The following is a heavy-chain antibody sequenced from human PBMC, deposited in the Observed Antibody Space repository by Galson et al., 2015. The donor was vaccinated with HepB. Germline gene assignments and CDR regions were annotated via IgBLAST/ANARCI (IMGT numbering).Heavy chain of an antibody. J-gene: IGHJ4*02. CDR2: AYYGSKWYV. D-gene: IGHD1-1*01. CDR3: AGGSPTTGIAY. CDR1: GDSVSSNSVA. V-gene: IGHV6-1*01. Sequence: CAISGDSVSSNSVAWNRIRQSPSRGLEWLGRAYYGSKWYVDYAMSVKSRITFNADTSKNHVSLHLKSVTPEDTAVYYCAGGSPTTGIAYWGQGTLVAVSS.